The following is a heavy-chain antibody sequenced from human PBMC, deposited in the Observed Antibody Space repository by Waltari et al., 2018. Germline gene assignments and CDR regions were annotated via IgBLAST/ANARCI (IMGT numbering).Heavy chain of an antibody. CDR3: ARGPFWSGYYYYYYYYMDV. Sequence: QVQLQQWGAGLLKPSETLSLTCAVYGGSFSGYYWSWIRQPPGKGLEWIGEINHSGSTNYNPSLKSRVTISVDTSKNQFSLKLSSVTAADTAVYYCARGPFWSGYYYYYYYYMDVWGKGTTVTVSS. J-gene: IGHJ6*03. CDR1: GGSFSGYY. D-gene: IGHD3-3*01. CDR2: INHSGST. V-gene: IGHV4-34*01.